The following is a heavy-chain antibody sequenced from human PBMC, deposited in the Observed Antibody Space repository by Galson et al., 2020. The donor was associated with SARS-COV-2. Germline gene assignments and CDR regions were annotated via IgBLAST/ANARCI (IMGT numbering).Heavy chain of an antibody. CDR3: AREAPPPTVTTEFDY. V-gene: IGHV4-39*07. Sequence: SETLSLTCTVSGGSISSSSYYWGWIRQPPGKGLEWIGSIYYSGSTYYNPSLKSRVTISVDTSKNQFSLKLSSVTAADTAVYYCAREAPPPTVTTEFDYGGQGTLVTVSS. D-gene: IGHD4-17*01. CDR2: IYYSGST. CDR1: GGSISSSSYY. J-gene: IGHJ4*02.